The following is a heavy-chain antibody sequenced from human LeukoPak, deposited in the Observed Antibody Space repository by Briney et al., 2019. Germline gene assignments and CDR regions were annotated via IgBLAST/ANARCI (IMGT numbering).Heavy chain of an antibody. CDR2: ISSIGSTR. CDR1: GSTFSIYE. V-gene: IGHV3-48*03. Sequence: GGSLRLSRAASGSTFSIYEMNWVRQAPGKGLEWVSYISSIGSTRDYADSVKGRFTISRDNAKNSLYLQMNSLRAEDTAVYNCVKGGGLAYLFNGFDIWGQGTMVTVSS. CDR3: VKGGGLAYLFNGFDI. J-gene: IGHJ3*02. D-gene: IGHD2/OR15-2a*01.